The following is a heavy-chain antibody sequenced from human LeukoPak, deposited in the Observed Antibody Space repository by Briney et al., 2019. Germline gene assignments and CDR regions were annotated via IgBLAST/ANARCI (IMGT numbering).Heavy chain of an antibody. CDR3: ARARGYSGYDYDY. J-gene: IGHJ4*02. CDR1: GDSISSYY. D-gene: IGHD5-12*01. V-gene: IGHV4-59*01. CDR2: IYYSGST. Sequence: PSETLSLTCTVSGDSISSYYWSWIRQPPGKGLEWIGYIYYSGSTNYNPSLKSRVTISVDTSKNQFSLKLSSVTAADTAVYYCARARGYSGYDYDYWGQGTLVTVSS.